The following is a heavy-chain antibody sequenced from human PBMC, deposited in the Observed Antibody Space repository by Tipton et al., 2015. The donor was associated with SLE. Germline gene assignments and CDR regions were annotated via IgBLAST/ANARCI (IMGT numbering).Heavy chain of an antibody. V-gene: IGHV1-69*04. Sequence: QSGAEVKKPGASVKVSCKASGYTFTNYGIGWVRQAPGQGLEWMGRIIPIPDIANYAQKFQGRVTITADKSTSTAYMELSSLSSEDTAVYYCARGYDFWSGYVYWGQGTLVTVSS. CDR3: ARGYDFWSGYVY. CDR2: IIPIPDIA. J-gene: IGHJ4*02. CDR1: GYTFTNYG. D-gene: IGHD3-3*01.